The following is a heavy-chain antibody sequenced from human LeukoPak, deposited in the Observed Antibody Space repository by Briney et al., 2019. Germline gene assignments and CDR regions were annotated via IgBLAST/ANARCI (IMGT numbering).Heavy chain of an antibody. CDR2: ISGTGANT. V-gene: IGHV3-23*01. Sequence: PGGSLRLSCAASGFTFYNFAMSWVRQAPGRGLEWVSAISGTGANTYYAASVKGRFTVSRDNSKNIVYLQMNSLRAEDTAVYYCARARNNYDSSGYSALDYWGQGTLVTVSS. CDR1: GFTFYNFA. CDR3: ARARNNYDSSGYSALDY. D-gene: IGHD3-22*01. J-gene: IGHJ4*02.